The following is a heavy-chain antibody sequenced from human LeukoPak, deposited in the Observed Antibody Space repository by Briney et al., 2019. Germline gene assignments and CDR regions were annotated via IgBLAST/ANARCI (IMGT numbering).Heavy chain of an antibody. J-gene: IGHJ4*02. CDR2: IYYSGST. CDR3: ARGPDSSSWYVPFDY. D-gene: IGHD6-13*01. V-gene: IGHV4-59*08. CDR1: GGSISSYY. Sequence: SETLSLTCTVSGGSISSYYWSWIREPPGKGLEWIGYIYYSGSTNYNPSLKSRVTISVDTSKNQFSLKLSSVTAADTAVYYCARGPDSSSWYVPFDYWGQGTLVTVSS.